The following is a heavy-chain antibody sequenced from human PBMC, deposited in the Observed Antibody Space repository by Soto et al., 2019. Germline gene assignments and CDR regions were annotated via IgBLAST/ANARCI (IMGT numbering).Heavy chain of an antibody. J-gene: IGHJ4*02. CDR2: IYYSGST. D-gene: IGHD4-17*01. CDR3: ARLRDGDYGDYETYFDY. Sequence: SETLSLTCTVSGGSISSYYWSWIRQPPGKGLEWIGYIYYSGSTNYNPSLKSRVTISVDTSKNQFSLKLSSVTAADTAVYYCARLRDGDYGDYETYFDYWGQGTLVTVSS. CDR1: GGSISSYY. V-gene: IGHV4-59*01.